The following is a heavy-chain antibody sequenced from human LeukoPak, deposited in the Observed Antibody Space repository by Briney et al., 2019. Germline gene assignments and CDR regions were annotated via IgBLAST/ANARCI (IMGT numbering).Heavy chain of an antibody. V-gene: IGHV3-7*01. CDR3: ARASAGEWEPVD. Sequence: GGSLRLSCAASGFTFRSYWMSWVRQAPGKGLERVANIKNDGGETYYMDSVKGRFTISRDNAKNSLYLQMNSLRAEDTAVYYCARASAGEWEPVDWGQGTLVTVSS. J-gene: IGHJ4*02. CDR1: GFTFRSYW. CDR2: IKNDGGET. D-gene: IGHD1-26*01.